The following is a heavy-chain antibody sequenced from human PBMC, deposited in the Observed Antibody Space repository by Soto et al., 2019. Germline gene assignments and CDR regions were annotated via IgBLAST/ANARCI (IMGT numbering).Heavy chain of an antibody. CDR1: GFTFSDYY. V-gene: IGHV3-11*01. CDR3: ATAGPELRPRHFDY. CDR2: ISTGGSTI. J-gene: IGHJ4*02. Sequence: QVQLVESGGGLVKPGGSLRLSCAASGFTFSDYYMSWIRQAPGKGLEWVSYISTGGSTIYYADSVKGRFTISRDNAKNSLSLQMNSLRAEDTALYYCATAGPELRPRHFDYWGQGTLVTVSS. D-gene: IGHD1-7*01.